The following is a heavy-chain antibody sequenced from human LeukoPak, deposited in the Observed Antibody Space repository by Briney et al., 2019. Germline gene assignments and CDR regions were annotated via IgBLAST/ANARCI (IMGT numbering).Heavy chain of an antibody. D-gene: IGHD4-23*01. CDR1: GGSISARNF. CDR2: MSYTGST. CDR3: ATLITVVTPSHFDF. V-gene: IGHV4-59*08. Sequence: SETLSLTCTVSGGSISARNFWRWIRQPPGKGLEWIGSMSYTGSTNYNPSLKSRVTISVDTSKNQLSLKLSSVTAADTAVYYCATLITVVTPSHFDFWGQGTLVTVSS. J-gene: IGHJ4*02.